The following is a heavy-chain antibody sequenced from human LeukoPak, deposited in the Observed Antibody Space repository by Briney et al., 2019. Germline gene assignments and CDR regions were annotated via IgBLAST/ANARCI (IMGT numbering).Heavy chain of an antibody. CDR3: ARDYYDFWSGRGAGLDI. Sequence: PSETLSLTCAVYGGSFSGYYWSWIRQPPGKGLEWIGEINHSGSTNYNPSLKSRVTISVDTSKNQFSLKLSSVTAADTAVYYCARDYYDFWSGRGAGLDIWGQGTVVTVSS. D-gene: IGHD3-3*01. J-gene: IGHJ3*02. CDR1: GGSFSGYY. V-gene: IGHV4-34*01. CDR2: INHSGST.